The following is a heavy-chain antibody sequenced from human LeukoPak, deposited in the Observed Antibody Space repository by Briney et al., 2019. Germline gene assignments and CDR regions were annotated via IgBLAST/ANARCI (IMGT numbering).Heavy chain of an antibody. J-gene: IGHJ1*01. D-gene: IGHD6-19*01. CDR3: ATYDLSSGFKYFQH. Sequence: PGXSLRXXCAASGFSFSNYGIHWVRQAPGKGLEGVAFKGRLTISRDNSKTTRKLQMKSLRGEDRAVYTCATYDLSSGFKYFQHWGQGTLVTVSS. V-gene: IGHV3-30*02. CDR1: GFSFSNYG.